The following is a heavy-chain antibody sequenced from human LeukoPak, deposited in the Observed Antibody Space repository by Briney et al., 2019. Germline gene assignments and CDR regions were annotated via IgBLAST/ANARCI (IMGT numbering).Heavy chain of an antibody. D-gene: IGHD6-19*01. V-gene: IGHV3-64*01. J-gene: IGHJ4*02. Sequence: PGGSLRLSCAASGFTFSNYAMHWVRQVPGKGPEYVSVISGNGGSTYYANSVKDRFIISRDNSKNTLYLQMGSLTVEDMAVYYCAREVRQWLVDYWGQGTLVTVSS. CDR3: AREVRQWLVDY. CDR1: GFTFSNYA. CDR2: ISGNGGST.